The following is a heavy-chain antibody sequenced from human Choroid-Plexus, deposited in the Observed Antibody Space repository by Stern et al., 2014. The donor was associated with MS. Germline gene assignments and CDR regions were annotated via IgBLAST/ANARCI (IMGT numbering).Heavy chain of an antibody. Sequence: QVQLVQSGGGVVQPGRPLRLSRVASGFTLGSCAMHWVRQAPGKGLEWVAGVSYDGSNKYYADSVKGRFTISRDNSQNTLYMQMSSLRPEDTAVYYCAKDRQYLTYFFDHWGQGSLVTVSS. V-gene: IGHV3-30*18. CDR1: GFTLGSCA. J-gene: IGHJ5*02. CDR2: VSYDGSNK. D-gene: IGHD2/OR15-2a*01. CDR3: AKDRQYLTYFFDH.